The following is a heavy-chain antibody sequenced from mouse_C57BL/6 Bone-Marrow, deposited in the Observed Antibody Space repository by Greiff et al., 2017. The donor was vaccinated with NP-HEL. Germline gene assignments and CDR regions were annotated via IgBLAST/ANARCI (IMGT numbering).Heavy chain of an antibody. CDR2: IDPANGNT. Sequence: EVQLQQSVAELVRPGASVKLSCTASGFNIKNTYMHWVKQRTEQGLEWIGRIDPANGNTKYATKFQGKATKTADTSSNTTYLQLSSLTTEDTAIYYCASGRYGFYEDYFDYWGQGTTLTVSS. V-gene: IGHV14-3*01. CDR1: GFNIKNTY. CDR3: ASGRYGFYEDYFDY. J-gene: IGHJ2*01. D-gene: IGHD2-14*01.